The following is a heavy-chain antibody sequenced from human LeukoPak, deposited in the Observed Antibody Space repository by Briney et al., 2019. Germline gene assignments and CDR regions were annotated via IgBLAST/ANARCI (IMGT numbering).Heavy chain of an antibody. V-gene: IGHV3-48*03. Sequence: GGSLRLSCAASGFSFSSSAMHWVRQAPGKGLEWVSYISSSGSTIYYADSVKGRFTISRDNAKNSLYLQMSSLRAEDTAVYYCAELGITMIGGVWGKGTTVTISS. CDR1: GFSFSSSA. CDR2: ISSSGSTI. J-gene: IGHJ6*04. CDR3: AELGITMIGGV. D-gene: IGHD3-10*02.